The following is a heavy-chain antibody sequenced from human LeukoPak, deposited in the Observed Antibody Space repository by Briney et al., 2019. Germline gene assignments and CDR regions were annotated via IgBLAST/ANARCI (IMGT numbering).Heavy chain of an antibody. V-gene: IGHV1-46*01. D-gene: IGHD3-22*01. Sequence: GASVKVSCMASGYTFTSSYMHWVRQAPGQGLEWRGIINPSGGGTSYAQKFQGRVTMSRDTSTSTVYMELSSLRSEDTAVYYCAREATYYYDSSGYYAPYYYYGMDVWGQGTTVTVSS. CDR1: GYTFTSSY. CDR2: INPSGGGT. J-gene: IGHJ6*02. CDR3: AREATYYYDSSGYYAPYYYYGMDV.